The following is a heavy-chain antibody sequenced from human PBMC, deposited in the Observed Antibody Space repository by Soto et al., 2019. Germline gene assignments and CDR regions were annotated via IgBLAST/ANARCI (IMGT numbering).Heavy chain of an antibody. CDR3: ARVPADLVAILYIYPQDGREQVSDMDV. Sequence: QMQLVQSGGGVVQPGRSLRLSCAASGFTFSYYPMHWVRQAPGKGLEWVAVISFAGSNKYYADSVKGRFTISRDNSKNTLYLQMNDLRSEDTAVYYCARVPADLVAILYIYPQDGREQVSDMDVWGQGTTVTVSS. D-gene: IGHD5-12*01. V-gene: IGHV3-30*14. J-gene: IGHJ6*02. CDR2: ISFAGSNK. CDR1: GFTFSYYP.